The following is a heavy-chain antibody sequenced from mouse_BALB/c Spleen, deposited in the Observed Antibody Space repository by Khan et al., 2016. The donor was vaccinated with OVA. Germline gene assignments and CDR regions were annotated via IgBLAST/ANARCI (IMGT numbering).Heavy chain of an antibody. J-gene: IGHJ2*01. Sequence: QVQLKESGAELVRPGASVKLSCKTSGCIFTSYWIHWVKPRSGQGLEWIARIYPGTDNSYYNEKLKDKATLTADKSSSTAYMQLSSLKSEDSAVYFCAREEALYYFDYWGQGTTLTVSS. CDR2: IYPGTDNS. CDR1: GCIFTSYW. V-gene: IGHV1-76*01. CDR3: AREEALYYFDY. D-gene: IGHD3-2*02.